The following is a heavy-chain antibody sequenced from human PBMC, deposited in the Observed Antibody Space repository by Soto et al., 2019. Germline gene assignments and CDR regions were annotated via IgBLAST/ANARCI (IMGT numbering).Heavy chain of an antibody. CDR2: ISNDGSKK. Sequence: QVQLVASGGGVVQPGTSLRLSCAASGFTFTNYGMHWVRQARGKGLEWVATISNDGSKKYNADSVKGRFTIYRDNSKNMLYLQMNSLRPEDTAVYYCAKDWDYRGDLDYWGQGTLVTVSS. D-gene: IGHD3-10*01. J-gene: IGHJ4*02. CDR1: GFTFTNYG. CDR3: AKDWDYRGDLDY. V-gene: IGHV3-30*18.